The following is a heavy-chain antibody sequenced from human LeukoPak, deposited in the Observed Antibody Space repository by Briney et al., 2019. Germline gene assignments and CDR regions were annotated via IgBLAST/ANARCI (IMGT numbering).Heavy chain of an antibody. J-gene: IGHJ3*02. CDR3: ARVSGGSYYDAFDI. Sequence: GGSLRLSCAASGFTFSSYEMNWVRQAPGKGLEWVSYISSSGSTIYYADSVKGRFTISRDNAKNSLYLQMNSLRAEDTAVYYCARVSGGSYYDAFDIWGQGTMVTVSS. V-gene: IGHV3-48*03. D-gene: IGHD1-26*01. CDR2: ISSSGSTI. CDR1: GFTFSSYE.